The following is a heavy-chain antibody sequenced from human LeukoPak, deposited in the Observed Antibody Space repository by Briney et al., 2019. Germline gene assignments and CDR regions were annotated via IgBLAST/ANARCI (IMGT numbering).Heavy chain of an antibody. CDR1: GFTFSSYW. Sequence: GGSLRLSCAASGFTFSSYWMSWVRQAPGKGLEWVANINQDGSEKYFVDSVKGRFTISRDNAKKSLYLQMNSLRAEDTAVYYCGRVGAYYGSGSYSDYWGQGTLVTVSS. J-gene: IGHJ4*02. CDR3: GRVGAYYGSGSYSDY. D-gene: IGHD3-10*01. V-gene: IGHV3-7*01. CDR2: INQDGSEK.